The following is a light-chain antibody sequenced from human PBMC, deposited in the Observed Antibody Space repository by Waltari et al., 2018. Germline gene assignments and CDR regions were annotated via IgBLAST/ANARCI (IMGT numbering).Light chain of an antibody. J-gene: IGKJ1*01. CDR2: AAS. Sequence: DIQMTQSPSSLSESVGHRVTITCRASQTISRYLNWYQQKPGKAPNLLIYAASRLQSGVPSRFSGSGSGRDFTLIITGLQPENFATYYCQQTYSFTRTFGQGTKVEIK. CDR1: QTISRY. V-gene: IGKV1-39*01. CDR3: QQTYSFTRT.